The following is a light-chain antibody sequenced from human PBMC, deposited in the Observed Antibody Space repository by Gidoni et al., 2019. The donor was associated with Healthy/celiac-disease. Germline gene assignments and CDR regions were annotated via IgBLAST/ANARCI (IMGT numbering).Light chain of an antibody. CDR1: QSISSY. CDR2: AAS. CDR3: QQSYSTPIT. V-gene: IGKV1-39*01. J-gene: IGKJ5*01. Sequence: DSQMTQSPSSLSASVGDRVTITCRASQSISSYLNWYQQKPGKAPKLLFYAASCLQSGVPSRFSGSGSGTDFTLTISSLPPEDFATYYCQQSYSTPITFGQXTRLEIK.